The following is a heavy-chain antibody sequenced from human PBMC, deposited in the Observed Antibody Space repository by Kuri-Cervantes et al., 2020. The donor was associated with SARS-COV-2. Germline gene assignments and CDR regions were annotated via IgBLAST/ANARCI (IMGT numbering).Heavy chain of an antibody. CDR2: IYYSGST. D-gene: IGHD5-12*01. CDR3: ARREGMVPTITRPKYKNSFDY. J-gene: IGHJ4*02. Sequence: GSLRLSCTVSGGSISSYYWSWIRQPPGKGLEWIGYIYYSGSTNYNPSLKSRVTISVDTSKNQFSLKLSSLTAADTALYYCARREGMVPTITRPKYKNSFDYWGQGTLVTVSS. V-gene: IGHV4-59*08. CDR1: GGSISSYY.